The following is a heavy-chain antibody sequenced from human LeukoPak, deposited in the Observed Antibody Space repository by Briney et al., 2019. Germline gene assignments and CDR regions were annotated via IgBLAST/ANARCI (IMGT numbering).Heavy chain of an antibody. CDR1: GFTFSRHA. CDR3: ARDGKAKNDY. Sequence: GGSLRLSCAASGFTFSRHAMQWVRQAPDKRLEYVSGMDDSGTHTFYAESVKGRFTMSRDNSRDTLYLQMRSLRPEDTAVYYCARDGKAKNDYWGQGTLVTVST. J-gene: IGHJ4*02. D-gene: IGHD1-26*01. V-gene: IGHV3-64*02. CDR2: MDDSGTHT.